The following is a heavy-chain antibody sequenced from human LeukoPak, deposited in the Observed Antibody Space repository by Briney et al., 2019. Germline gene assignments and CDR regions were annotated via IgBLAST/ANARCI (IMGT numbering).Heavy chain of an antibody. CDR1: GFTFDDYG. D-gene: IGHD3-3*01. CDR3: ARDLGSTISPHDY. CDR2: INWNGGST. J-gene: IGHJ4*02. V-gene: IGHV3-20*04. Sequence: RGSLRLSCAASGFTFDDYGMSRVRQAPGKALEWVSGINWNGGSTGYADSVKGRFTISRDNAKNSLYLQMNSLRAEDTALYYCARDLGSTISPHDYWGQGTLVTVSS.